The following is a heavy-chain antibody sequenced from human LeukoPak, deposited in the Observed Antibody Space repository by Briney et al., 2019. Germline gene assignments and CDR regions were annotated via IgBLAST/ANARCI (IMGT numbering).Heavy chain of an antibody. D-gene: IGHD2-2*01. CDR1: VVSIRTYY. CDR3: ACSSPAADF. V-gene: IGHV4-4*07. CDR2: ISTRGKI. Sequence: SETLSLTCPLSVVSIRTYYWSWIRQPAGRGLEWMGHISTRGKINYNLSLKSRVSMPVDTSKNQFSLKLTSVTAADTAVYYCACSSPAADFWGQGTLVTVSS. J-gene: IGHJ4*02.